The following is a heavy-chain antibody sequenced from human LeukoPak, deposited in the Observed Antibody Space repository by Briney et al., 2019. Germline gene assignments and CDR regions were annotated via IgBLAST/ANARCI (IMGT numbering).Heavy chain of an antibody. V-gene: IGHV3-21*01. CDR2: ISSSSSYI. D-gene: IGHD1-26*01. CDR1: GFTFSSYA. J-gene: IGHJ4*02. CDR3: ARRGLVGAIGDY. Sequence: GGSLRVSCAASGFTFSSYAMSWVRQAPGKGLEWVSSISSSSSYIYYADSVKGRFTISRDNAKNSLYLQMNSLRAEDTAVYYCARRGLVGAIGDYWGQGTLVTVSS.